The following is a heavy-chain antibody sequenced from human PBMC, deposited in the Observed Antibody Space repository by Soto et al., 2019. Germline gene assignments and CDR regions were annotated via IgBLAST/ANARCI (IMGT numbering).Heavy chain of an antibody. CDR3: SRDFFFSITMVRGVIITPYLDY. CDR1: GFTFSSYG. D-gene: IGHD3-10*01. CDR2: IWYDGTNK. Sequence: GGSLRLSCAASGFTFSSYGMHWVRQAPGKGLEWVALIWYDGTNKYFADSVKGRFTISRDNSKNTLYLQMNSLRAEDTAVYYCSRDFFFSITMVRGVIITPYLDYWG. V-gene: IGHV3-33*01. J-gene: IGHJ4*01.